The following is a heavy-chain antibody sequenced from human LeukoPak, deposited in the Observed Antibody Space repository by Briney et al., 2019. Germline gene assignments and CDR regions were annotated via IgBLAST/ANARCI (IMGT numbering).Heavy chain of an antibody. Sequence: GASVKVSCKPSGYTFIDHYLHWVRLAPRQGLESLGWIDPDTGDTNYPQKFQGRVTMTRDTSISTAYMELNRLRSDDTAVYYCARAGHNSNSGGYDFWGLGTLVTVSS. D-gene: IGHD3-22*01. CDR3: ARAGHNSNSGGYDF. CDR1: GYTFIDHY. J-gene: IGHJ4*02. CDR2: IDPDTGDT. V-gene: IGHV1-2*02.